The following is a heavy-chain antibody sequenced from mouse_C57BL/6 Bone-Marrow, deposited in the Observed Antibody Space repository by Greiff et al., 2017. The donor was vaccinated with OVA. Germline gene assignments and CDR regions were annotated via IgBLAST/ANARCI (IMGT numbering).Heavy chain of an antibody. V-gene: IGHV1-26*01. J-gene: IGHJ1*03. CDR3: ARERGRSHWYFDV. CDR1: GYTFTDYY. CDR2: INPKNGGT. Sequence: EVQLQQSGPELVKPGASVKISCKASGYTFTDYYMNWVKQSHGKSLEWIGDINPKNGGTSYNQKFKGKATLTGDKSSSTAYMELRSLTSEDSAVYDCARERGRSHWYFDVGGTGTTVTVSS. D-gene: IGHD1-1*01.